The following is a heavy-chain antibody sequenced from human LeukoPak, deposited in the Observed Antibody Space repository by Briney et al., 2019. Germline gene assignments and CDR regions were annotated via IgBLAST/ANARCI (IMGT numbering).Heavy chain of an antibody. CDR2: IWYDGSEK. CDR1: GPTISGYA. J-gene: IGHJ4*02. Sequence: GGSLRLSCVASGPTISGYAMHWVRQAPGKGLEWVAVIWYDGSEKYYGDSVKGRFTISRDNSKNTLYLQMNSLRAEDTAVYYCATTVHWNYFDYWGQGNLVTVSS. V-gene: IGHV3-33*01. CDR3: ATTVHWNYFDY. D-gene: IGHD1-1*01.